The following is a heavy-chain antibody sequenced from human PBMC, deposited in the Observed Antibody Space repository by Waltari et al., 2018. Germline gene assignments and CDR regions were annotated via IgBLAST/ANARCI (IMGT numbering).Heavy chain of an antibody. CDR1: GFTFSSYG. Sequence: QVQLVESGGGVVRPGRSLRLSWAASGFTFSSYGMHWVRQAPGKGLEWVAVISYDGSNKYYADSVKGRFTISRDNSKNTLYLQMNSLRAEDTAVYYCANEHGYWGQGTLVTVSS. CDR2: ISYDGSNK. J-gene: IGHJ4*02. CDR3: ANEHGY. V-gene: IGHV3-30*18.